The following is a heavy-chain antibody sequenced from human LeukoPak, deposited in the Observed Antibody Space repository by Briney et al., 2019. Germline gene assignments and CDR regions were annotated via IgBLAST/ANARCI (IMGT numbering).Heavy chain of an antibody. Sequence: PGGSLRLSCAASGFNFIGLWMSWVRQAPGKGLEWVATIKDDGSGRYYVDSVRGRFTISKHHAKNSLYLQMNSLRVEDSALYYCVNLGYMDWGQGTLVTVSS. CDR2: IKDDGSGR. J-gene: IGHJ4*02. CDR1: GFNFIGLW. V-gene: IGHV3-7*01. D-gene: IGHD5-18*01. CDR3: VNLGYMD.